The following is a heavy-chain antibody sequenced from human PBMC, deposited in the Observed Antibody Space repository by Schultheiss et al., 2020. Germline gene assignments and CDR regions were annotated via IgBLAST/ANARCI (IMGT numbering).Heavy chain of an antibody. J-gene: IGHJ6*02. CDR1: GGSISSGDYY. V-gene: IGHV4-30-4*02. CDR2: IYYSGST. CDR3: ARADHYYYGMDV. Sequence: SETLSLTCTVSGGSISSGDYYWSWIRQPPGKGLEWIGYIYYSGSTYYNPSLKSRVTISVDTSKNQFSLKLSSVTAADTAVYYCARADHYYYGMDVWGQGTTVTVSS.